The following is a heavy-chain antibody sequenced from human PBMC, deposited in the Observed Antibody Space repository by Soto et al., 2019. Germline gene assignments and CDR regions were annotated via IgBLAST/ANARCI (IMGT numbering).Heavy chain of an antibody. D-gene: IGHD3-10*01. CDR1: GFVSTXXX. Sequence: SGAEVKMPXDSVXVSXKASGFVSTXXXXXWVRQAXGQSLEWMGRSNAANGNTQYSQNLQGRVTFTSDASASTAFMELTNLRFEDKAMYYCATDYGSNWRLWGQGTLVSVSS. J-gene: IGHJ4*02. CDR3: ATDYGSNWRL. CDR2: SNAANGNT. V-gene: IGHV1-3*01.